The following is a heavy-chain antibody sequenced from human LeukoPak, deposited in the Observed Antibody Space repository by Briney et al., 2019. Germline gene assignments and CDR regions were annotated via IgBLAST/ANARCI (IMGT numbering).Heavy chain of an antibody. CDR1: GYTFTSYG. J-gene: IGHJ4*02. D-gene: IGHD3-3*01. CDR3: ARGTIYDFWSGSGETAFDY. CDR2: ISAYNGNT. V-gene: IGHV1-18*01. Sequence: ASVKVSCKASGYTFTSYGISWVRQAPGQGLEWMGWISAYNGNTNYAQKLQGRVTMTTDTSTSTAYMELRSLRSDDTAVYYCARGTIYDFWSGSGETAFDYWGQGTLVTVSS.